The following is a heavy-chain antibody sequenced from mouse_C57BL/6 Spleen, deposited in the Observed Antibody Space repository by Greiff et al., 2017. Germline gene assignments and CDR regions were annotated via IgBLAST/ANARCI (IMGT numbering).Heavy chain of an antibody. V-gene: IGHV1-80*01. CDR3: ARGDDGYYVAY. D-gene: IGHD2-3*01. CDR1: GYAFSSYW. CDR2: IYPGDGDT. J-gene: IGHJ3*01. Sequence: VQLQESGAELVKPGASVKISCKASGYAFSSYWMNWVKQRPGKGLEWIGQIYPGDGDTNYNGKFKGKATLTADKSSSTAYMQLSSLTSEDSAVYFCARGDDGYYVAYWGQGTLVTVSA.